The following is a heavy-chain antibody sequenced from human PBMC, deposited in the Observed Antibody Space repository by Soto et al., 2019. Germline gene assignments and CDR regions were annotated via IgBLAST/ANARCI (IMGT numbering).Heavy chain of an antibody. CDR1: GYTFTGYY. J-gene: IGHJ4*02. D-gene: IGHD2-2*01. V-gene: IGHV1-18*04. CDR2: ISGYNGDT. CDR3: AREYCTATSCYGVDC. Sequence: ASVKVSCKASGYTFTGYYMHWVRQAPGQGLGWMGWISGYNGDTKYAQKFQGRVMMTADTSTTTAYMELGSLNSDDTALYYCAREYCTATSCYGVDCWGQGTLVTVSS.